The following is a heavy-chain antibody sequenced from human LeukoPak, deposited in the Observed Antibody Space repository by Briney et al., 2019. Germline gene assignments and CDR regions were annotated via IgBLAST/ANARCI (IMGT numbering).Heavy chain of an antibody. V-gene: IGHV3-30*04. D-gene: IGHD3-10*01. CDR3: ARVHWSGGGYFDY. CDR2: ISYDGTNK. Sequence: GGSLRLSCAASGFTFSSYAMHWVRQAPGKGLEWVAVISYDGTNKYYADSVKGRFTISRDNSKNTLYLQMNSLRAEDTAVYYRARVHWSGGGYFDYWGQGTLVTVSS. CDR1: GFTFSSYA. J-gene: IGHJ4*02.